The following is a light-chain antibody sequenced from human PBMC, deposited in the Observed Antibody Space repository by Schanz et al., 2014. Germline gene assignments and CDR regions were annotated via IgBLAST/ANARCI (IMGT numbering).Light chain of an antibody. Sequence: QSALTQPPSASGSPGQSITISCTGTSSDVGGYKYVSWYQQHPGKAPKLMIYEVSKRPSGVPDRFSGSKAGNTASLTISGLQPDDEADYYCSSYAGTNNWRVFGGGTKLTVL. CDR1: SSDVGGYKY. V-gene: IGLV2-8*01. CDR3: SSYAGTNNWRV. CDR2: EVS. J-gene: IGLJ2*01.